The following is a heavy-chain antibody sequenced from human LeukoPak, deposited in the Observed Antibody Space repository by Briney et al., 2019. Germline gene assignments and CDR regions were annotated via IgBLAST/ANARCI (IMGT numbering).Heavy chain of an antibody. V-gene: IGHV3-30*02. J-gene: IGHJ5*02. Sequence: QSGGSLRLSCAASGFMFSSYGMYWVRQAPGKGLEWVAFIRYDGSTKYYADSVKGRFTISRDNSKNTLYLQMNSLRAEDTAVYYCAKEHNSYCSSTSCYSWNWFDPWGQGTLVTVSS. CDR3: AKEHNSYCSSTSCYSWNWFDP. CDR2: IRYDGSTK. CDR1: GFMFSSYG. D-gene: IGHD2-2*01.